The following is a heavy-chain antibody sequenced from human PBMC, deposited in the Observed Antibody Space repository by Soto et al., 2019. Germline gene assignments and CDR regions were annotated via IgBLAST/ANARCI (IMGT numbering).Heavy chain of an antibody. Sequence: EVQLVESGGGLVQPGRSLRLSCAASGFTVDDYAMHWVRQAPGKGLEWVSGISWNSGRIGYADSVKGRFTISRDNAKNSLYLQMNSLRAEDTALYYCASNSGSQYYYYYMDVWGKGTTVTVSS. CDR1: GFTVDDYA. V-gene: IGHV3-9*01. J-gene: IGHJ6*03. D-gene: IGHD3-10*01. CDR2: ISWNSGRI. CDR3: ASNSGSQYYYYYMDV.